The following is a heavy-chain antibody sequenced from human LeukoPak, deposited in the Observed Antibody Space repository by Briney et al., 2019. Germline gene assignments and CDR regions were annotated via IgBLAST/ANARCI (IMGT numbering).Heavy chain of an antibody. CDR2: MNPNSGNT. D-gene: IGHD3-3*01. J-gene: IGHJ6*03. CDR1: GYTFTSYD. Sequence: ASVIVSCKASGYTFTSYDINWVRQATGQGLEWMGWMNPNSGNTGYAQKFQGRVTMTRNTSISTAYMELSRLRSDDTAVYYCARGADFWSGYSHYYYYYYMDVWGKGTTVTVSS. CDR3: ARGADFWSGYSHYYYYYYMDV. V-gene: IGHV1-8*01.